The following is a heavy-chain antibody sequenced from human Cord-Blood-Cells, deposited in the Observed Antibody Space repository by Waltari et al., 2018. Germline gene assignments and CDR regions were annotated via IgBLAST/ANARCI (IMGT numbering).Heavy chain of an antibody. CDR3: ATLFLRYSSSWVDY. D-gene: IGHD6-13*01. Sequence: QVQLVQSGAEVKKPGASVKVSCKVSGYTLTELSMHWVRQAPVKGLEWMGGFDPEYGETIYAQKFQGRVTMTEDTSTDTAYMELSSLRSEDTAVYYCATLFLRYSSSWVDYWGQGTLVTVSS. V-gene: IGHV1-24*01. CDR2: FDPEYGET. J-gene: IGHJ4*02. CDR1: GYTLTELS.